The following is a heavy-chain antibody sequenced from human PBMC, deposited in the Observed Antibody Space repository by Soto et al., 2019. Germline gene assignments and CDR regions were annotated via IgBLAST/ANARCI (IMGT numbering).Heavy chain of an antibody. D-gene: IGHD3-9*01. CDR1: GVSVRSYT. CDR3: ARDGMTTGDN. V-gene: IGHV4-4*07. Sequence: SETLSLTCIVSGVSVRSYTWSWVRQPANKGLEWIGRVFSSVSATYNPSLKSRVSISMDTPENRISLKLDSVTAADAGVYFCARDGMTTGDNWGPGNLVTVSS. J-gene: IGHJ4*02. CDR2: VFSSVSA.